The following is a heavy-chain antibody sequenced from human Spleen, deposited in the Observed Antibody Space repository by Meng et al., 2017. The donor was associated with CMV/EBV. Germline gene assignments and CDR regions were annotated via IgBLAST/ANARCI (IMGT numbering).Heavy chain of an antibody. CDR2: VIPILGLA. J-gene: IGHJ4*02. Sequence: SVKVSCKASGGTFSSYAINWVRQAPGQGLEWMGGVIPILGLANYAQKFQGRLTITADKSTSTAYMELSSLRSEDTAVYYCARNYDSSGYYDTFDYWGQGTLVTVSS. D-gene: IGHD3-22*01. CDR3: ARNYDSSGYYDTFDY. CDR1: GGTFSSYA. V-gene: IGHV1-69*10.